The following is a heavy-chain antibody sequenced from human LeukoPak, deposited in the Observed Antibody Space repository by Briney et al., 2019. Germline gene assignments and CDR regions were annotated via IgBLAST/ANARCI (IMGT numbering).Heavy chain of an antibody. D-gene: IGHD3-10*01. CDR2: IGSKAYGGTT. CDR1: GFTFGDYA. Sequence: GGSLRLSCTASGFTFGDYAMSWVRQAPGKGLEWVGFIGSKAYGGTTEYAASVKGRFTISRDDSKSIAYLQMNSLKTEDTAVYYCTRPYGSGSYHWFDPWGQGTLVTVSS. V-gene: IGHV3-49*04. J-gene: IGHJ5*02. CDR3: TRPYGSGSYHWFDP.